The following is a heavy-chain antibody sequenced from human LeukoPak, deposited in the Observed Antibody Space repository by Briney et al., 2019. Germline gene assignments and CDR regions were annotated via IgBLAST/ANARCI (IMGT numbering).Heavy chain of an antibody. J-gene: IGHJ4*02. CDR2: ISSSSSTI. D-gene: IGHD3-22*01. CDR1: GFTFSSSS. Sequence: GGSLRLSCAASGFTFSSSSMNWVRQAPGKGMEWVSYISSSSSTIHYAESVKGRFTISRDNAKNSLYLQMNSLRDEDTAVYYCAREMAHYFDSSGYSFWGQGTLVTVSS. V-gene: IGHV3-48*02. CDR3: AREMAHYFDSSGYSF.